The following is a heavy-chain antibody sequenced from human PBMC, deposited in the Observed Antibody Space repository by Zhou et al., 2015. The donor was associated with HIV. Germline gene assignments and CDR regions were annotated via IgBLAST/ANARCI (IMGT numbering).Heavy chain of an antibody. CDR3: ARDLSFYDSSATGAFDI. V-gene: IGHV1-69*01. J-gene: IGHJ3*02. CDR2: IIPIFGTA. D-gene: IGHD3-22*01. Sequence: QVQLVQSGAEVKKPGSSVKVSCKASGGTFSSYAISWVRQAPGQGLEWMGGIIPIFGTANYAQKFQGRVTITADESTSTAYMELSSLRSEDTAVYYCARDLSFYDSSATGAFDIWGQGTMVTVSS. CDR1: GGTFSSYA.